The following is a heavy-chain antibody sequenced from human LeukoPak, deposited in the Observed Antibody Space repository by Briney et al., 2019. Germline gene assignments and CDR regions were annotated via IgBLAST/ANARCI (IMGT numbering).Heavy chain of an antibody. Sequence: GGSLRLSCAASGFTFSSYSMNWVRQAPGKGLEWVSSISSSSSYIYYADSVKGRFTISRDNAKNSLYLQMNSLRAEDTAVYYCARPQGSGSYYFDYWGQGTLVTVSS. CDR2: ISSSSSYI. V-gene: IGHV3-21*01. CDR1: GFTFSSYS. CDR3: ARPQGSGSYYFDY. D-gene: IGHD3-10*01. J-gene: IGHJ4*02.